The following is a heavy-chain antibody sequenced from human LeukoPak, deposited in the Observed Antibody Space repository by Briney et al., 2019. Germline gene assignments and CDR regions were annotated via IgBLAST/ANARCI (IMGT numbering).Heavy chain of an antibody. D-gene: IGHD1-14*01. V-gene: IGHV3-23*01. Sequence: GGSLRLSCAASGFTFSSYGMSGVRQAPGKGLECVSLISDSGGSTYYAGSVKGRFTISRDNSNNRLFLQMNSLRAEDTALYYCAKDNQPASWGEGRQLTVSA. J-gene: IGHJ4*02. CDR1: GFTFSSYG. CDR2: ISDSGGST. CDR3: AKDNQPAS.